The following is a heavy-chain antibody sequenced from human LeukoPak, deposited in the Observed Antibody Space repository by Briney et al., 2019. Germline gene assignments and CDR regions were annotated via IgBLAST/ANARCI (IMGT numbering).Heavy chain of an antibody. CDR2: ISSNGGST. D-gene: IGHD3-10*01. V-gene: IGHV3-64*01. J-gene: IGHJ4*02. CDR1: GFTFSSYA. Sequence: GGSLRLSCAASGFTFSSYAMHWVRQAPGKGLEYVSAISSNGGSTYYANSVKGRFTISRDNSKNTLYLQMNSLRAEDTAVYYCATSYDTNVRTDYWGQGTLVTVSS. CDR3: ATSYDTNVRTDY.